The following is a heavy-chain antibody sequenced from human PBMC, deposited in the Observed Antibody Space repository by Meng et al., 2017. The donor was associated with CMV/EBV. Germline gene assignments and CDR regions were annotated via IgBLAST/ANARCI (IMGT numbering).Heavy chain of an antibody. CDR1: GYTFSTYG. Sequence: ASVKVSCKASGYTFSTYGISWARQAPGQGLEWMGWISGYNANTAYAQSFQGRVTMSTDTSTSTVHMDLRSLRSNDTAVYYCARASGPTAKYGMDVWGQGTTVTVSS. V-gene: IGHV1-18*01. CDR3: ARASGPTAKYGMDV. CDR2: ISGYNANT. J-gene: IGHJ6*02.